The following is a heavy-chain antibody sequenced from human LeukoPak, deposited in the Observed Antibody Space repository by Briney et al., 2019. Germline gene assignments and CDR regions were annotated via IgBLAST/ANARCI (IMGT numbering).Heavy chain of an antibody. CDR3: ARDGVSPGY. CDR1: GFTFSSYA. J-gene: IGHJ4*02. D-gene: IGHD2-21*01. V-gene: IGHV3-30-3*01. Sequence: PGGSLRLSCAASGFTFSSYAMHWVRQAPGKGLEWVAVISYDGSNKYYADSVKGRSTISRDNSKNTLYLQMNSLRAEDTAVYYCARDGVSPGYWGQGTLVTVSS. CDR2: ISYDGSNK.